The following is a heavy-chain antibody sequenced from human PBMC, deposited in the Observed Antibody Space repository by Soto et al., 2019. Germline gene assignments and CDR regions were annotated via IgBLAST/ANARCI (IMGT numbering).Heavy chain of an antibody. Sequence: GGSLRLSCAASGFTFSSYAMHWVRQAPGKGLEWVAVISYDGSNKYYADSVKGRFTISRDNSKNTLYLQMNSLRAEDTAVYYCARDIGFADYLISFGYWGQGTLVTVSS. V-gene: IGHV3-30-3*01. CDR3: ARDIGFADYLISFGY. CDR1: GFTFSSYA. D-gene: IGHD3-10*01. J-gene: IGHJ4*02. CDR2: ISYDGSNK.